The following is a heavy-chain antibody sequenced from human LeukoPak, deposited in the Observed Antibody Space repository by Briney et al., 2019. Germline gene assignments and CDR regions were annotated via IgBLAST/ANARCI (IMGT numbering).Heavy chain of an antibody. V-gene: IGHV4-59*12. CDR2: VSDSGST. D-gene: IGHD2-8*02. Sequence: SETLSLTCTVSGASTSSYYWSWIRQPPGKGLEWVGYVSDSGSTNSNPSLKSRVTISLDTSKNQFSLKLSAVTAADTAVYYCARVTGGVDYWGQGTLVTVSS. CDR1: GASTSSYY. CDR3: ARVTGGVDY. J-gene: IGHJ4*02.